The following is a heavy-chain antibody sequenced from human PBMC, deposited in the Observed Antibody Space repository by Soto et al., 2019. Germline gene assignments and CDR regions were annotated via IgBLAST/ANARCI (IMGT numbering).Heavy chain of an antibody. D-gene: IGHD4-17*01. J-gene: IGHJ4*02. CDR3: ARVKLEEDYGADY. Sequence: SETLSLTCTVSGGSISSSSYYWGWIRQPPGKGLEWIGSIYYSGSTYYNPSLKSRVTISVDTPKNQFPLKLSSVTAADTAVYYCARVKLEEDYGADYWGQGTQVTVSS. V-gene: IGHV4-39*01. CDR1: GGSISSSSYY. CDR2: IYYSGST.